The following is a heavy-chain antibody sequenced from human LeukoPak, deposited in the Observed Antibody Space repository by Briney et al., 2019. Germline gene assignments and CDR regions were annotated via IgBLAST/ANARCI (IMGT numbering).Heavy chain of an antibody. D-gene: IGHD3-10*01. CDR1: SGSLSSGSYC. Sequence: PSQTLSLTCTVSSGSLSSGSYCWSWIRQPAGKGLEWIGHIHSSGSTNYNPSLKSRVTISVDTSKNQFSLKLSSVTAADTAVYYCARGLWFGDENPPYFDYWGQGTLVTVSS. CDR3: ARGLWFGDENPPYFDY. CDR2: IHSSGST. J-gene: IGHJ4*02. V-gene: IGHV4-61*09.